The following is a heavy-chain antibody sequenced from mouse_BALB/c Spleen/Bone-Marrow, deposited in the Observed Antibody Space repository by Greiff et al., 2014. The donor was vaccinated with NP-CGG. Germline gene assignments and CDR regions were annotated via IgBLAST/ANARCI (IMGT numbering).Heavy chain of an antibody. Sequence: EVMLVESGGGLVQPGGSLKLSCAASGFDSSGFWMGWVRQAPGKGLEWIGEINPNSRAINYTPSLKDRFIISRDNAKNTLYLQMSKVRSEDTALYYCARLGYYGGFAYWGQGTLVTVSA. D-gene: IGHD2-3*01. CDR2: INPNSRAI. CDR1: GFDSSGFW. CDR3: ARLGYYGGFAY. V-gene: IGHV4-1*02. J-gene: IGHJ3*01.